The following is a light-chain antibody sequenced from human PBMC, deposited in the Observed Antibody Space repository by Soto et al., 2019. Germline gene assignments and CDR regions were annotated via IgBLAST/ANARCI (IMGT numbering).Light chain of an antibody. J-gene: IGKJ2*01. CDR2: DAS. CDR3: QQYEDQGGA. V-gene: IGKV1-5*01. CDR1: QSLNNW. Sequence: DMQMTRSPSTLSASVGERVTITCRASQSLNNWLAWYQQKPGKAPKLLIYDASSLERGVPSRVSGSESGTEFTLTISSRQHDDSATYFCQQYEDQGGAFGQGAKLEIK.